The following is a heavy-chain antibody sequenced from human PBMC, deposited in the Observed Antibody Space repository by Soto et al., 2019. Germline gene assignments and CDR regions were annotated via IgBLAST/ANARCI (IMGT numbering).Heavy chain of an antibody. Sequence: QVQLVQSGAEVKKPGASVKVSCKASGYTFTSYGISWVRQAPGQGLEWMGWISAYNGNTNYAQKLQGRVTMTTDTXTXXAYMELRSLRSDDTAVYYCARSYYYDSSGPYYFDYWGQGTLVTVSS. V-gene: IGHV1-18*01. CDR1: GYTFTSYG. D-gene: IGHD3-22*01. CDR3: ARSYYYDSSGPYYFDY. J-gene: IGHJ4*02. CDR2: ISAYNGNT.